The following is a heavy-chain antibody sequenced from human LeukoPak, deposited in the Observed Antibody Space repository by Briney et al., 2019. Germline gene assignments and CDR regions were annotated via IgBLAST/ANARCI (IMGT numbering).Heavy chain of an antibody. Sequence: PSETLSLTCTVSSDSISSYYWSWIRQPPGKGLEWIGYIYYSGTTKYNPSLKSRVTISIDTSKNQFSLKLSSVTAADTAVYYCARGTVTENYYYYYGMDVWGQGTTVTVSS. D-gene: IGHD4-17*01. V-gene: IGHV4-59*01. J-gene: IGHJ6*02. CDR1: SDSISSYY. CDR2: IYYSGTT. CDR3: ARGTVTENYYYYYGMDV.